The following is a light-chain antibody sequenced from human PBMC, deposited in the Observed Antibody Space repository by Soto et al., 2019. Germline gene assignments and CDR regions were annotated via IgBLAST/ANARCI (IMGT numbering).Light chain of an antibody. CDR3: QSYDSSVSKVV. V-gene: IGLV1-40*01. J-gene: IGLJ2*01. CDR1: SSNIGAGYD. Sequence: QSVLTQPPSVSGAPGQRVTISCTGRSSNIGAGYDVHWYQQLPGTAPKLLISGNNNRPSGVPDRFSGSKSGTSASLAITGLQAEDEADYYCQSYDSSVSKVVFGGGTKLTVL. CDR2: GNN.